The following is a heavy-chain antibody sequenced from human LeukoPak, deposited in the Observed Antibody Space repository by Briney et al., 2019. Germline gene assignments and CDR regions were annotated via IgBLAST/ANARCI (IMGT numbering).Heavy chain of an antibody. Sequence: ASVKVSCKASGYTFTSYYMHWVRQAPGQGLEWMGWINPNSGGTNYAQKFQGRVTMTRDTSISTAYMELSRLRSDDTAVYYCARDGMATSQTSDFDYWGQGTLVTVSS. J-gene: IGHJ4*02. D-gene: IGHD5-24*01. CDR3: ARDGMATSQTSDFDY. V-gene: IGHV1-2*02. CDR1: GYTFTSYY. CDR2: INPNSGGT.